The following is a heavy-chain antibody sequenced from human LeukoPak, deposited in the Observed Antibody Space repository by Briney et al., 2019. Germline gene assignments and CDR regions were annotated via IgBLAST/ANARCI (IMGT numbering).Heavy chain of an antibody. V-gene: IGHV3-30*02. D-gene: IGHD6-6*01. CDR1: GFTFSSYG. Sequence: GGSLRLSCAASGFTFSSYGMHWVRQAPGKGLEWVAFIRYDGSNKYYADSVKGRFTISRDNSKNTLYLQMNSLRAEDTAVYYCARGHQVAARPVDYWGQGTLVTVSS. J-gene: IGHJ4*02. CDR2: IRYDGSNK. CDR3: ARGHQVAARPVDY.